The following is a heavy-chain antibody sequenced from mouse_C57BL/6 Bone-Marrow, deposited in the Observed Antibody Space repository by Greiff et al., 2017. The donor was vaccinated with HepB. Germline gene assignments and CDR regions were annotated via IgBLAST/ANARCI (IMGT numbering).Heavy chain of an antibody. Sequence: QVQLQQSGAELVRPGASVKLSCTASGFNIKDYYMHWVKQRPEQGLEWIGRIDPNSGGTKYNEKFKSKATLTVDKPSSTAYMQLSSLTSEDSAVYYCARTGTFYAMDYWGQGTSVTVSS. J-gene: IGHJ4*01. D-gene: IGHD4-1*01. CDR2: IDPNSGGT. V-gene: IGHV1-72*01. CDR1: GFNIKDYY. CDR3: ARTGTFYAMDY.